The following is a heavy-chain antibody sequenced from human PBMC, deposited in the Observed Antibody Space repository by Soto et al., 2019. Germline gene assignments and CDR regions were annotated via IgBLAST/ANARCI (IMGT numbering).Heavy chain of an antibody. CDR2: IYYSGST. Sequence: SETLSLTCTVSGGSISSSSYYWGWIRQPPGKGLEWIGSIYYSGSTYYNPSLKSRVTISVDTSKNQFSLKLSSVTAADTAVYYCARLGRYFDWLPSLDYWGQGTLVTVSS. J-gene: IGHJ4*02. D-gene: IGHD3-9*01. CDR3: ARLGRYFDWLPSLDY. CDR1: GGSISSSSYY. V-gene: IGHV4-39*01.